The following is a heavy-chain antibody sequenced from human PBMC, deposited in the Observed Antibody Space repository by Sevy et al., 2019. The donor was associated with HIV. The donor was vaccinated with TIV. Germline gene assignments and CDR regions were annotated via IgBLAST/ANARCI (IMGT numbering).Heavy chain of an antibody. CDR3: ARGKSGYGYALNY. CDR2: IHSDDTT. D-gene: IGHD5-18*01. V-gene: IGHV3-66*01. J-gene: IGHJ4*02. Sequence: GGSLRLSCAASGFPVISNYMTWVRQAPGKGLEGASVIHSDDTTNHADPVKDRFTISRDNFKNTLYLHMSSLRAEDTAVYYCARGKSGYGYALNYWGQGTLVTVSS. CDR1: GFPVISNY.